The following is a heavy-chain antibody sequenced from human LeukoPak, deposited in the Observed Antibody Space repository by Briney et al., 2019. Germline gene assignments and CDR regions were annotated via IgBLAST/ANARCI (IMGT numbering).Heavy chain of an antibody. CDR2: MNPGSGNT. J-gene: IGHJ5*02. D-gene: IGHD3-10*01. CDR1: GYTFTSYD. CDR3: ARAVGSYTRFDL. Sequence: ASVKVSCKASGYTFTSYDINWVRQATGQGLEWMGWMNPGSGNTGYAQKLQARVTMTRNTFISTAYMELSSVIYEDAAVHYCARAVGSYTRFDLWGQGTLVTVSS. V-gene: IGHV1-8*01.